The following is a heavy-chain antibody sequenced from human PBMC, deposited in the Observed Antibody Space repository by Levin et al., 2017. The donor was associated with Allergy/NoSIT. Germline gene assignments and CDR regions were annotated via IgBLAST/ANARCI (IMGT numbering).Heavy chain of an antibody. CDR3: ARSGFRRWFDV. V-gene: IGHV4-39*07. CDR2: SYYSGAT. J-gene: IGHJ5*02. D-gene: IGHD3-10*01. CDR1: YGSIGGTHFY. Sequence: SETLSLTCTVSYGSIGGTHFYWGWIRQPPGKGLEWIGSSYYSGATYHNPSLKSRATISVDTSKNQFSLRLSSVTAEDTAVYYCARSGFRRWFDVWGQGTLVTVSS.